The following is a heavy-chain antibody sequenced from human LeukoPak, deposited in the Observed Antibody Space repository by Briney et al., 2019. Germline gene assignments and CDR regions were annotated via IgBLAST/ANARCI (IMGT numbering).Heavy chain of an antibody. CDR1: GFTLNGYW. CDR2: INSDGSTT. Sequence: RGSLRLSCAAPGFTLNGYWMHWVRQAPGKGLVWVSRINSDGSTTGYADSVKGRFTISRDNSKNTLYLQMNSLRAEDTAVYFCARVATGSYDWFDPWGQGTLVTVSS. V-gene: IGHV3-74*01. D-gene: IGHD3-10*01. J-gene: IGHJ5*02. CDR3: ARVATGSYDWFDP.